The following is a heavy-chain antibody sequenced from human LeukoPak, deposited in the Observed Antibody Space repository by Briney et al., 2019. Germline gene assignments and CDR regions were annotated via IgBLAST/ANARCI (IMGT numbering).Heavy chain of an antibody. V-gene: IGHV3-23*01. Sequence: GGSLRLSCAASGFTFSSYAMSWVRQAPGKGLEWVSAISGTAGSTYYAESVKGRFTISRDNSKNTLYLQMDSLRAEDTAVYYCAQDRAAGSYWGQGTLVTVSS. CDR3: AQDRAAGSY. CDR2: ISGTAGST. J-gene: IGHJ4*02. D-gene: IGHD6-13*01. CDR1: GFTFSSYA.